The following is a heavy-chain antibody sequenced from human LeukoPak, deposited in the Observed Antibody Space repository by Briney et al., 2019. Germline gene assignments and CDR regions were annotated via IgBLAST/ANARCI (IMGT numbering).Heavy chain of an antibody. CDR2: ISGSGGST. V-gene: IGHV3-23*01. J-gene: IGHJ4*02. D-gene: IGHD3-3*01. CDR3: AKDESRLRFLEWLLYYFDY. CDR1: GFTFSSYA. Sequence: GGSLRLSCAASGFTFSSYAMSLVRQAPGKGLEWVSAISGSGGSTYYADSVKGRFTISRDNSKNTLYLQMNSLRAEDTAVYYCAKDESRLRFLEWLLYYFDYWGQGTLVTVSS.